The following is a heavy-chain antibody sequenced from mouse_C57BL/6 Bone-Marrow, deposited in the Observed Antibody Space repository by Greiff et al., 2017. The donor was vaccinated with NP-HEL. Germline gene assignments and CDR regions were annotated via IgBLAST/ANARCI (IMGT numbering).Heavy chain of an antibody. V-gene: IGHV1-63*01. D-gene: IGHD2-1*01. Sequence: QVQLKESGAELVRPGTSVKMSCKASGYTFTNYWIGWAKQRPGHGLEWIGDIYPGGGYTNYNEKFKGKATLTADKSSSTAYMQFSSLTSEDSAIYYCARDIYYGPSGRYFDVWGTGTTVTVSS. CDR3: ARDIYYGPSGRYFDV. CDR2: IYPGGGYT. CDR1: GYTFTNYW. J-gene: IGHJ1*03.